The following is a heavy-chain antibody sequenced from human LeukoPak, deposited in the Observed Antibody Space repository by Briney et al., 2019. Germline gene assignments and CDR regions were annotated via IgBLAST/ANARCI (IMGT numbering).Heavy chain of an antibody. CDR1: GFTFSSYS. CDR3: ARGEFSAAGDY. J-gene: IGHJ4*02. CDR2: IGSSRPYA. Sequence: PGGSLRLSCAASGFTFSSYSMNWVRQAPGKGLEWVSSIGSSRPYAHYADSVKGRFTISRDNAKKSLYLQMHSLRAEDRAVYYCARGEFSAAGDYWGQGTLVTVSS. V-gene: IGHV3-21*01. D-gene: IGHD3-16*01.